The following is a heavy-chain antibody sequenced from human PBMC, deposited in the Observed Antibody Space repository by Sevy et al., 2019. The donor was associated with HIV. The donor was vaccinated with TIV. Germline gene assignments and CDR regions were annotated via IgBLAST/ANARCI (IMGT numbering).Heavy chain of an antibody. D-gene: IGHD1-20*01. CDR2: INGDASST. Sequence: GGSLRLSCATSGFKFKSFWMHWVRQAPGKGLVWVSRINGDASSTAYADSVKGRFTISRDDAKSTVYLQMNGLTAGDTAVYYCAREDNWNDLTWGQGTLVTVSS. CDR1: GFKFKSFW. J-gene: IGHJ5*02. CDR3: AREDNWNDLT. V-gene: IGHV3-74*01.